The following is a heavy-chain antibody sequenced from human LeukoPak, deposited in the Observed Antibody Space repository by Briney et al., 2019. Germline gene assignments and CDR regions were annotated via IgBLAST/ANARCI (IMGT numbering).Heavy chain of an antibody. CDR2: MSPSRDNT. Sequence: ASVKVSCKASGYTFSRNDINWFRQASGQGLEWMGWMSPSRDNTGYAQKFQGRAAMTRDISTSTAYMDLSSLIFEDTAVYYCARGIDQGVDYWGQGTLVTVSS. CDR3: ARGIDQGVDY. CDR1: GYTFSRND. D-gene: IGHD2-2*01. J-gene: IGHJ4*02. V-gene: IGHV1-8*01.